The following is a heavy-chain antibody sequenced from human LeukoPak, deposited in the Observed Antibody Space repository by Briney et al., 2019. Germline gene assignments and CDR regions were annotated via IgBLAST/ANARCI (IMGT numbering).Heavy chain of an antibody. CDR1: GGSISSSSYY. V-gene: IGHV4-39*01. CDR2: IYYSGST. CDR3: ASLTVVVPEAYYFDY. D-gene: IGHD2-2*01. Sequence: PSETLSLTCTVSGGSISSSSYYWGWIRQPPGKGLEWIGSIYYSGSTYYNPSLQSRVTISVDTSKNQFSLKLSSVTAADTAVYYCASLTVVVPEAYYFDYWGQGTLVTVSS. J-gene: IGHJ4*02.